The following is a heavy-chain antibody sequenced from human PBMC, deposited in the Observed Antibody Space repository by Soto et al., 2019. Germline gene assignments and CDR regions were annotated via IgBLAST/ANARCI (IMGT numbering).Heavy chain of an antibody. D-gene: IGHD2-21*02. CDR1: GGSISSSSYY. CDR2: IYYSGST. V-gene: IGHV4-39*01. Sequence: PSETLSLTCTVSGGSISSSSYYWGWIRQPPGKGLEWIGSIYYSGSTYYNPSLKSRVTISVDTSKNQFSLKLSSVTAADTAVYYCARLSWSLTDTTKKFDYSGQGTLVTLPS. CDR3: ARLSWSLTDTTKKFDY. J-gene: IGHJ4*02.